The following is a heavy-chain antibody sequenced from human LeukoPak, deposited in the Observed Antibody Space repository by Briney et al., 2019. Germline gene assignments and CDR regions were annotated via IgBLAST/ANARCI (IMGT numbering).Heavy chain of an antibody. V-gene: IGHV4-34*01. CDR1: GGSFSGYY. Sequence: KPSETLSLTCAVYGGSFSGYYWSWIRQPPGKGLEWIGEINHSGSTNYNPSLKSRVTISVDTSKNQFSLKLSSVTAADTAVYYCARTSGWYGSSYYYGMDVWGQGTTVTVSS. CDR2: INHSGST. J-gene: IGHJ6*02. CDR3: ARTSGWYGSSYYYGMDV. D-gene: IGHD6-19*01.